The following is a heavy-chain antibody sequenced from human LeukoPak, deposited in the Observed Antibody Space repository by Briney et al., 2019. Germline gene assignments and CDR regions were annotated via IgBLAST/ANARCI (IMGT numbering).Heavy chain of an antibody. CDR3: TTAFDDSSDY. V-gene: IGHV3-15*01. CDR1: GFTFSNAW. Sequence: GGSLRLSCAASGFTFSNAWMSWVRQAPGKWLKWVGHIKSKTDGGTTDYAAPVKGRFTISRDDSTNTLYLQMNSLKTEDTAVYYCTTAFDDSSDYWGQGTLVSVSS. CDR2: IKSKTDGGTT. J-gene: IGHJ4*02. D-gene: IGHD3-22*01.